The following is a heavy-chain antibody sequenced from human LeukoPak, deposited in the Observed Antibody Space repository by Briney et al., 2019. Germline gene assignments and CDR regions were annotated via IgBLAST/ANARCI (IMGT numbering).Heavy chain of an antibody. J-gene: IGHJ4*02. V-gene: IGHV1-46*01. CDR1: GYTFTNYY. CDR2: INPSGGST. D-gene: IGHD2-15*01. Sequence: ASVKVSCKTSGYTFTNYYINWVRQAPGQGLEWMGIINPSGGSTSYAQKFQGRVTMTRDTSTSTVYMELNSLRSEDTAVYYCAKGYCSGGTCYSYDYWGQGTLVTVSS. CDR3: AKGYCSGGTCYSYDY.